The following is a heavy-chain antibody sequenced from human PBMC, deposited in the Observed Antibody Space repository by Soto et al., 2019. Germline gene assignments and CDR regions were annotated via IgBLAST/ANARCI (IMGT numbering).Heavy chain of an antibody. D-gene: IGHD6-19*01. CDR3: AKANGPVAGDDFDY. V-gene: IGHV3-23*01. CDR2: ISGSGGST. J-gene: IGHJ4*02. Sequence: EVQLLESGGGLVQPGGSLRPPWAASGFTFSSNPMSWVRQPPGKGLEWVSAISGSGGSTYYADSVKGRFTISRDNSKNTLYLQMNSLRAEDTAVYYCAKANGPVAGDDFDYWGQGTLVTVSS. CDR1: GFTFSSNP.